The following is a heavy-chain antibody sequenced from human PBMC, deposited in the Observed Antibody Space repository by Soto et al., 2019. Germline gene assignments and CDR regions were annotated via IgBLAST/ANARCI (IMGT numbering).Heavy chain of an antibody. Sequence: ASVKVSCKASGYTFNTYGINWVRQAPGQGLELMGWISAYDGKTTYAEKFQGRVTLTTDTSTSTAYMELRSLRSDDTAIYYCARDPHEFWTSYCATPGRRNGYNFDSWGQGSLVTVSS. CDR3: ARDPHEFWTSYCATPGRRNGYNFDS. V-gene: IGHV1-18*01. CDR2: ISAYDGKT. J-gene: IGHJ4*02. D-gene: IGHD3-3*01. CDR1: GYTFNTYG.